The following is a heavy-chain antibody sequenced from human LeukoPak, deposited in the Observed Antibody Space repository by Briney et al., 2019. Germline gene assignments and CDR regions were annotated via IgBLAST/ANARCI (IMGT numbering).Heavy chain of an antibody. V-gene: IGHV1-18*01. CDR3: ARAPPFRVVVVTATYYFDY. CDR1: GYTFTSYG. D-gene: IGHD2-21*02. J-gene: IGHJ4*02. CDR2: ISAYNGNT. Sequence: GASVKVSCKASGYTFTSYGISWVRQAPGQGLEWMGWISAYNGNTNYAQKLQGRVTMTTDTSTSTAYMELRSLRSDDTAVYYCARAPPFRVVVVTATYYFDYWGQGTLVTVSS.